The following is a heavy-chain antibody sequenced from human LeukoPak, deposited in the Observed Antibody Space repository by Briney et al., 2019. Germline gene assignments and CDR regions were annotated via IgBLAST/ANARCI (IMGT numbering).Heavy chain of an antibody. D-gene: IGHD3-3*01. CDR3: ASLIEDFWSGPINYYYYGMDV. CDR1: GYTFTSYY. CDR2: INPSGGST. V-gene: IGHV1-46*01. Sequence: ASVKVSCKASGYTFTSYYMHWVRQAPGQGLEWMGIINPSGGSTSYAQKFQGRVTMTRDTSTSTVYMELSSLRSEDTAVYYCASLIEDFWSGPINYYYYGMDVWGQGTTVTVSS. J-gene: IGHJ6*02.